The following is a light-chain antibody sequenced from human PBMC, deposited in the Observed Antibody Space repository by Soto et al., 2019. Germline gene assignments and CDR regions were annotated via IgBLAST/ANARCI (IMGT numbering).Light chain of an antibody. CDR3: QQASSFPLT. CDR1: QGIRDD. V-gene: IGKV1-6*01. Sequence: AIQMTQSPSSLSASVGDRVTITCRASQGIRDDLAWYQQKPGKAPKLLIYAASTLQSGAPSRFNGSGSGTDFSLTISSLQPEDFATYYCQQASSFPLTFGGGTKVEI. CDR2: AAS. J-gene: IGKJ4*01.